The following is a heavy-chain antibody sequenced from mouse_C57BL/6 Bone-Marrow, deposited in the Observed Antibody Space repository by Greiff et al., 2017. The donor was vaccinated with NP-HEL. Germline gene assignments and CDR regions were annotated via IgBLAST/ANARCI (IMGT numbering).Heavy chain of an antibody. D-gene: IGHD1-1*01. CDR2: ISNGGGST. V-gene: IGHV5-12*01. Sequence: EVKLMESGGGLVQPGGSLKLSCAASGFTFSDYYMYWVRQTPEKRLEWVAYISNGGGSTYYPDTVKGRFTISRDNAKNTLYLQMSRLKSEDTAMYYCARPLYYGSSSYAMDYWGQGTSVTVSS. J-gene: IGHJ4*01. CDR1: GFTFSDYY. CDR3: ARPLYYGSSSYAMDY.